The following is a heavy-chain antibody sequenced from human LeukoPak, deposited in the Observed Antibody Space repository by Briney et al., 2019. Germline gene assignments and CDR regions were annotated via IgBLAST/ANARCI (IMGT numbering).Heavy chain of an antibody. Sequence: GESLKISCKGSGYSFTSYWIGWVRQMPGKGLELMGMIYPGDSDTRYSPSFQGQVTISADKSISTAYLQWSSLKASDTAMYYCGRLDSSGSNDASDIWGQGTMVSVSS. V-gene: IGHV5-51*01. CDR2: IYPGDSDT. CDR3: GRLDSSGSNDASDI. D-gene: IGHD3-22*01. CDR1: GYSFTSYW. J-gene: IGHJ3*02.